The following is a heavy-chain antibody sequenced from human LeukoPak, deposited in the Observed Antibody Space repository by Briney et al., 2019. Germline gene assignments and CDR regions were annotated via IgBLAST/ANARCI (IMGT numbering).Heavy chain of an antibody. D-gene: IGHD1-26*01. V-gene: IGHV3-30*04. J-gene: IGHJ3*02. Sequence: PGGSLRLSCAASGFPFNSFTMHWVRQAPGKGLEWVALITYDGSASYYSDSVKGRFSVSRDNSKSTLDLQMNSLRADDTAVYYCARDGKSGSEDGFDIWGQGTVVTVSS. CDR2: ITYDGSAS. CDR1: GFPFNSFT. CDR3: ARDGKSGSEDGFDI.